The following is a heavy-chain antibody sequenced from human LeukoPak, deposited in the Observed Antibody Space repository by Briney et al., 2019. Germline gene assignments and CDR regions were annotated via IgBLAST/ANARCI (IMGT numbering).Heavy chain of an antibody. V-gene: IGHV1-69*05. CDR2: IIPIFGTA. J-gene: IGHJ4*02. Sequence: SVKVSCKASGYTFTSYAISWVRQAPGQGLEWMGGIIPIFGTANYAQKFQGRVTITTDESTSTAYMELSSLRSEDTAVYYCARSSQWELLLDYWGQGTLVTVSS. D-gene: IGHD1-26*01. CDR3: ARSSQWELLLDY. CDR1: GYTFTSYA.